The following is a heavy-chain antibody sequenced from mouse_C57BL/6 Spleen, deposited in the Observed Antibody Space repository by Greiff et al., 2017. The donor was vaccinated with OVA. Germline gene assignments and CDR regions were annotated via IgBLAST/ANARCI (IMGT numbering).Heavy chain of an antibody. CDR3: ARRALGFAY. J-gene: IGHJ3*01. D-gene: IGHD3-3*01. V-gene: IGHV1-19*01. Sequence: EVQLQQSGPVLVKPGASVKMSCKASGYTFTDYYMNWVKQSHGKSLEWIGVINPYNGGTSYNQKFKGKATLTVDKSSSTAYMELNSLTSEDSAVYYCARRALGFAYWGQGTLVTVSA. CDR2: INPYNGGT. CDR1: GYTFTDYY.